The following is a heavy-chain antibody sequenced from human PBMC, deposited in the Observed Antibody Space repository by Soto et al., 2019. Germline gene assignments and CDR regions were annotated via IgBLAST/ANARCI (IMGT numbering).Heavy chain of an antibody. J-gene: IGHJ4*02. D-gene: IGHD6-13*01. Sequence: PSETLSLTCTVSGGSISSSSNHWGWIRQPPGKGLEWIGNIYHSGSTNYNPSLKSRVTISVDKSKNQFSLKLSSVTAADTAVYYCARTTGYSSSWYYFDYWGQGTLVTVSS. CDR3: ARTTGYSSSWYYFDY. V-gene: IGHV4-39*07. CDR2: IYHSGST. CDR1: GGSISSSSNH.